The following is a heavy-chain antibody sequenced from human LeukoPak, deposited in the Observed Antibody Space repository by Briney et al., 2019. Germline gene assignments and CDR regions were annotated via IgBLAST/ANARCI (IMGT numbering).Heavy chain of an antibody. CDR2: ISAYNGNT. Sequence: ASVKVSCKASGYTFTNYGITWVRQAPGQGLEWMGWISAYNGNTNYAQKLQGRVTVTTDTSTSTAYMELRGLRSDDTAVYYCARESAQLGVADGYWGQGTLVTVSS. J-gene: IGHJ4*02. CDR1: GYTFTNYG. V-gene: IGHV1-18*01. CDR3: ARESAQLGVADGY. D-gene: IGHD6-19*01.